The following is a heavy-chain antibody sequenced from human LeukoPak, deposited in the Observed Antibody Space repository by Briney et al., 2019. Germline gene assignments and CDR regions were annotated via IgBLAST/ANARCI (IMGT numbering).Heavy chain of an antibody. Sequence: SETLSLTCSVSGASITYYHWGWIRQSPGRGLEWIGYILNSGTTNYNPSLKSRVTISADTSKNQFSLRLSSVTAADTAVYYCASVLELHNSYYSYMDVWVKGTTVTVSS. J-gene: IGHJ6*03. D-gene: IGHD1-7*01. CDR3: ASVLELHNSYYSYMDV. V-gene: IGHV4-59*12. CDR2: ILNSGTT. CDR1: GASITYYH.